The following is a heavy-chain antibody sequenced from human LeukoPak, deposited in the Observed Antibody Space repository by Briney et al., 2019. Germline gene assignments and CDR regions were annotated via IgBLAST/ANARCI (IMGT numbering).Heavy chain of an antibody. J-gene: IGHJ4*02. CDR3: AKVHRGTTGTTSFDY. CDR1: GFTFSSYW. D-gene: IGHD1-1*01. CDR2: IRYDGSNK. Sequence: GGSLRLSCAASGFTFSSYWMSWVRQAPGKGLEWVAFIRYDGSNKYYADSVKGRFTISRDNSKNTLYLQMNSLRAEDTAVYYCAKVHRGTTGTTSFDYWGQGTLVTVSS. V-gene: IGHV3-30*02.